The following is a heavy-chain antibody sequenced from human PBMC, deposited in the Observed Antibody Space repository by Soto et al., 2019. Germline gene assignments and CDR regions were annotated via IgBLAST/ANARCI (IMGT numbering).Heavy chain of an antibody. V-gene: IGHV3-30*18. CDR1: GFTFSSYG. D-gene: IGHD3-22*01. CDR2: ISYDGSNK. CDR3: AKALGYDSSGYYDG. Sequence: QVQLVESGGGVVQPGRSLRLSCAASGFTFSSYGMHWVRQAPGKGLEWVAVISYDGSNKYYADSVKGRFTISRDNSKNTLDLQMNSLRAEDTAVYYCAKALGYDSSGYYDGWGQGTLVTVSS. J-gene: IGHJ4*02.